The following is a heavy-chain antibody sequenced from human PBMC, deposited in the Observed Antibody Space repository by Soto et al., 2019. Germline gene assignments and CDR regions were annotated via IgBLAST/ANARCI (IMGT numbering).Heavy chain of an antibody. D-gene: IGHD3-16*01. CDR3: ARDHRWAFDY. CDR2: ISVDSVSI. CDR1: GFTFDRYA. Sequence: EVQLVESGGGLVQPGGYLRLSCVASGFTFDRYAMNWVRQAPGKGLEWLSWISVDSVSIEYSDSVTGRFTMSRDDAKNLVYLQMNSLQDEDTAVYYCARDHRWAFDYGGQGTLVTVTS. V-gene: IGHV3-48*02. J-gene: IGHJ4*02.